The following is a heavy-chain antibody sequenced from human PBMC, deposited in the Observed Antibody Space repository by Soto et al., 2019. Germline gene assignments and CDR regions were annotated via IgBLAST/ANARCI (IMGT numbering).Heavy chain of an antibody. CDR2: NYYSGST. CDR1: GGSISSYY. D-gene: IGHD5-12*01. V-gene: IGHV4-59*01. CDR3: ARAYGGYADY. J-gene: IGHJ4*02. Sequence: QVQLQESGPGLVKPSETLSLTCTVSGGSISSYYWSWIRQPPGKGLEWIGDNYYSGSTTYNPSLNSRVTISVDTSKNQFSLKLSSVTAADTAVYYCARAYGGYADYWGQGALVTVSS.